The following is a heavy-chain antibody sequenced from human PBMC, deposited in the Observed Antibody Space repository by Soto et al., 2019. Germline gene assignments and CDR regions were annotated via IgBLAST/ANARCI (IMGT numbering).Heavy chain of an antibody. CDR3: AKDRPSIAAAGTVGMDV. D-gene: IGHD6-13*01. V-gene: IGHV3-23*04. CDR1: GFTFSSYA. CDR2: ISVRGGGT. Sequence: EVRLVESGGGLVQRGGSLRLSCAASGFTFSSYAMTWVRQAPGKGLEWVSIISVRGGGTYYGDSVKGRFTISRDNSINTLYLQRNSLRVEDTAVYYCAKDRPSIAAAGTVGMDVWGQGTTVTVSS. J-gene: IGHJ6*02.